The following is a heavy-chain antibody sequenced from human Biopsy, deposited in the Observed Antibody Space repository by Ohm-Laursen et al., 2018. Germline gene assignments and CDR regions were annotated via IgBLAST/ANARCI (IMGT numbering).Heavy chain of an antibody. D-gene: IGHD5-12*01. Sequence: SVKASCRASGGMFNRYTINWLRQAPGQGLQWMGGIMSLYNTTNYAQKFWDRITVTADKSTNTVYMTLSSLTSEDTAVYFCARGLGGYDYWYFDPWGRGTLVIVSS. CDR1: GGMFNRYT. CDR2: IMSLYNTT. CDR3: ARGLGGYDYWYFDP. J-gene: IGHJ2*01. V-gene: IGHV1-69*06.